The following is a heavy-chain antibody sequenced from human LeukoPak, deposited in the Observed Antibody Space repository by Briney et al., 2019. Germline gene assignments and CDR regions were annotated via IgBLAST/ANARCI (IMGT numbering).Heavy chain of an antibody. J-gene: IGHJ4*02. V-gene: IGHV1-24*01. CDR2: FDPEDGET. CDR1: GYTLTELS. Sequence: ASVKVSCKVSGYTLTELSMHWVRQAPGKGLEWMGGFDPEDGETIYAQKFQGRVTMTRNTSISTAYMELSSLRSEDTAVYYCARAGCWGQGTLVTVSS. CDR3: ARAGC.